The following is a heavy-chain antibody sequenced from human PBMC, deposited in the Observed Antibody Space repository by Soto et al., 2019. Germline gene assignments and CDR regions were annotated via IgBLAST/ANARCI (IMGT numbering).Heavy chain of an antibody. V-gene: IGHV3-13*05. CDR2: LGAARDP. CDR3: ARAYLGRLPRRADYYYAMDV. J-gene: IGHJ6*02. D-gene: IGHD1-26*01. Sequence: VGSLRLSCAASGFSFRDYDMHWVRQRKGKGLEWVSALGAARDPYYVGSVKGRFSVSRDNAQNSLFLQMNNLRVDDTAAYFCARAYLGRLPRRADYYYAMDVWGRGTTVTVSS. CDR1: GFSFRDYD.